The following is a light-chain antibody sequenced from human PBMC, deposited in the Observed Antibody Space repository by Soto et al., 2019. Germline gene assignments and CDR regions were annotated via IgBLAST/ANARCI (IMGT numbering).Light chain of an antibody. V-gene: IGKV3-11*01. CDR2: DAS. Sequence: EIVLTQSPATLSLSPGERATLSCRASRTVSNYLLWYQQKPGQAPRLLIYDASNRATGIPARFSGSGSETDFTLTISSLEPEDVAVYYCQQRMNWPLTFGQGTRLEIK. CDR1: RTVSNY. J-gene: IGKJ5*01. CDR3: QQRMNWPLT.